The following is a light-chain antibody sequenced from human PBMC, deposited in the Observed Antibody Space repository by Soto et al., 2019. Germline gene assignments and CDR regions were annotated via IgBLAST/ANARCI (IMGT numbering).Light chain of an antibody. Sequence: DVQMTQSPSTLSASVGDRVTITCRASQSIGLWLAWYQEKPGKAPKPLVYDASSLQTGVSSRFSGSGSGTEFTLTISNVKPDDFATYSCHQYSVFPWTFGQGTKVEIK. CDR3: HQYSVFPWT. V-gene: IGKV1-5*01. J-gene: IGKJ1*01. CDR2: DAS. CDR1: QSIGLW.